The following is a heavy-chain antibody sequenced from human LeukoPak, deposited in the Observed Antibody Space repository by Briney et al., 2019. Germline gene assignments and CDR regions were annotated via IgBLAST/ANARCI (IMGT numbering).Heavy chain of an antibody. Sequence: SVKVSCKASGGTFSSYAISWVRQAPGQGLEWMGRIIPILGIANYAQKFQGRVTITADKSTSTAYMELSSLRSEDTAVYYCARDFSGYNIFDYWGQGTLVTVSS. V-gene: IGHV1-69*04. CDR1: GGTFSSYA. D-gene: IGHD5-24*01. J-gene: IGHJ4*02. CDR2: IIPILGIA. CDR3: ARDFSGYNIFDY.